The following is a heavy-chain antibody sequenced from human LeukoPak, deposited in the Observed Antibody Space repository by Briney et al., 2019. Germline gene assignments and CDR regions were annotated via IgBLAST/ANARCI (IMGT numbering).Heavy chain of an antibody. CDR3: ARDPTLTGTTPFDY. Sequence: SETLSFTCTVSGGSISSSSYYWGWIRQPPGKGLEWIGSIYYSGSTYYNPSLKSRVTISVDTSKNQFSLRLSSVTAADTAVYYCARDPTLTGTTPFDYWGQGTLVTVSS. J-gene: IGHJ4*02. CDR2: IYYSGST. D-gene: IGHD1-7*01. V-gene: IGHV4-39*07. CDR1: GGSISSSSYY.